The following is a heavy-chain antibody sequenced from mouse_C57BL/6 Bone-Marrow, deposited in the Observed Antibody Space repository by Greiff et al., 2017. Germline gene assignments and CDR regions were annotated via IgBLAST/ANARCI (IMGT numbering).Heavy chain of an antibody. Sequence: EVMLVESGGGSVKPGGSLKLSCAASGFTFSDSGMHWVRQAPEKGLEWVAYISSGSSTIYYADTVKGRFTISRDNAKNTLFLQMTSLRSEDTAMYYCARLEGYAMDYWGQGTSVTVSS. J-gene: IGHJ4*01. V-gene: IGHV5-17*01. CDR2: ISSGSSTI. CDR1: GFTFSDSG. CDR3: ARLEGYAMDY.